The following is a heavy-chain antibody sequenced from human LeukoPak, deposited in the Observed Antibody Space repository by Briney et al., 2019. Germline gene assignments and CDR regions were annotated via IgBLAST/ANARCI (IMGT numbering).Heavy chain of an antibody. V-gene: IGHV3-48*03. CDR3: ARLPGRLDAFDI. CDR1: GFTFSSYE. J-gene: IGHJ3*02. D-gene: IGHD3-10*01. CDR2: ISSSGSTI. Sequence: GGSLRLSCAASGFTFSSYEMNWVRQAPGKGLEWVSYISSSGSTIYYADSVKGRFTISRDNAKNSLYLQMNSLRAEDTAVYYCARLPGRLDAFDIWGQGTMVTVSS.